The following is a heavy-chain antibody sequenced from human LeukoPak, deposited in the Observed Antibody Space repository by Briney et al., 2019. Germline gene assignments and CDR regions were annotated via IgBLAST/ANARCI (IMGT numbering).Heavy chain of an antibody. CDR2: IIPIFGTA. V-gene: IGHV1-69*06. CDR1: GGTFSSYA. Sequence: ASVKVSCKASGGTFSSYAISWVRQAPGQGLEWRGGIIPIFGTANYAQKFQGRVTITADKSTSTAYMELSSLRSEDTAVYYCARVGGGTLGPAGIHDYWGQGTLVTVSS. J-gene: IGHJ4*02. D-gene: IGHD2-15*01. CDR3: ARVGGGTLGPAGIHDY.